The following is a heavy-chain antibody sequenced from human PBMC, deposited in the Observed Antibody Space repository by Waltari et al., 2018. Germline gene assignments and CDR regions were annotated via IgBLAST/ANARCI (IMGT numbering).Heavy chain of an antibody. Sequence: EVKLVESGGGLVHPGGSLRLSCAASGFTVSSTHMSWVRKAPGKGPGGVSIMYPAGSAYNADSVEGRFTMSRDISNNMVHLQMNRLRLEDSATYYCATARDEHTAMVYFDNWGQGTLVSVSS. D-gene: IGHD5-18*01. CDR3: ATARDEHTAMVYFDN. CDR1: GFTVSSTH. V-gene: IGHV3-66*02. CDR2: MYPAGSA. J-gene: IGHJ4*02.